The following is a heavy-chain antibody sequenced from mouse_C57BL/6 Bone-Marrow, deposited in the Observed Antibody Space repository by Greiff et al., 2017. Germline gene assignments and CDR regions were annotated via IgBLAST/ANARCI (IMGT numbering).Heavy chain of an antibody. CDR1: GYTFTSYW. V-gene: IGHV1-69*01. D-gene: IGHD2-3*01. CDR3: ARENDGYYVAY. CDR2: IDPSDSYT. J-gene: IGHJ3*01. Sequence: VQLQQSGAELVMPGASVKLSCKASGYTFTSYWMHWVKQRPGQGLEWIGEIDPSDSYTNYNQKFKGKSTLTVDKSSSTAYMQLSSLTSEDSAVYYCARENDGYYVAYWGQGTLVTVSA.